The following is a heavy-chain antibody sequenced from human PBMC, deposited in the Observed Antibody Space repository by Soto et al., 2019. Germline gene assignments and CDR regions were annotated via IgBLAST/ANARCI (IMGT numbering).Heavy chain of an antibody. J-gene: IGHJ4*02. V-gene: IGHV3-23*01. CDR3: AKAAGYYDFWSGYYTGMPVDY. D-gene: IGHD3-3*01. CDR2: ISGSGGST. CDR1: GFTFSSYA. Sequence: EVQLLESGGGLVQPGGSLRLSCAASGFTFSSYAVSWVRQAPGKGLEWVSAISGSGGSTYYADSVKGRFTISRDNSKNTLYLQMNSLRAEDTAVYYCAKAAGYYDFWSGYYTGMPVDYWGQGTLVTVSS.